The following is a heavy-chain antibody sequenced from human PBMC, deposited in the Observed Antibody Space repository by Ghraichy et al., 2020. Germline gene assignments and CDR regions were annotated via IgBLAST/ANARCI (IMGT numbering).Heavy chain of an antibody. Sequence: GGSLRLSCKGSGYSFNSYWIAWVRQMSGKGLEWMGIIYPVDSEIRYSPSFQGQVTISVDKSISTAYLQWRSLQASDTAMYYCARESNGLDVWGQGTTVTVSS. J-gene: IGHJ6*02. CDR2: IYPVDSEI. CDR1: GYSFNSYW. V-gene: IGHV5-51*01. CDR3: ARESNGLDV.